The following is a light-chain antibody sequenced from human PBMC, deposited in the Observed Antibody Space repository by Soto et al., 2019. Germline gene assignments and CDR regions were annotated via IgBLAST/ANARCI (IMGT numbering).Light chain of an antibody. CDR1: NIGSKS. Sequence: SSELTQPPSVSVAPGKTARITCGGNNIGSKSVHWNQQKPGQAPVLVIYYDSDRPSGIPERFSGSNSGNTATLTISRVEAGDEADYYCQVWDSSSDHLAVFGGGTQLTVL. V-gene: IGLV3-21*04. CDR3: QVWDSSSDHLAV. J-gene: IGLJ7*01. CDR2: YDS.